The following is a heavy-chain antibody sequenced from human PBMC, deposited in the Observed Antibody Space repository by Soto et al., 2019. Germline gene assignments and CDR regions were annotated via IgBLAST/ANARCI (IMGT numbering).Heavy chain of an antibody. V-gene: IGHV4-31*03. CDR2: IFYSGST. Sequence: QVQLQESGPGLVKPSQTLSLICTVSGGSINSGGYYWNWIRQHPGKGLEWIGYIFYSGSTYYNPSLRSRVTISADTSDNQFSRNLSSVTAADTAVYFWARGYRQSGYSSSWVFDYWGQGTLVNVSS. D-gene: IGHD6-13*01. J-gene: IGHJ4*02. CDR3: ARGYRQSGYSSSWVFDY. CDR1: GGSINSGGYY.